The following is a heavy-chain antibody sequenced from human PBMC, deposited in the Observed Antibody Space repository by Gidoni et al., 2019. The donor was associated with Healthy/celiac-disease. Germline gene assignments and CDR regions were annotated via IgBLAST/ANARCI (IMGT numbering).Heavy chain of an antibody. V-gene: IGHV3-23*01. D-gene: IGHD5-18*01. CDR1: GFTFSSYA. CDR3: ANCGYSYGYSGGIDWDFDL. CDR2: ISGSGGSK. J-gene: IGHJ2*01. Sequence: EVQLLESGGGLVQPGGSLRLSCAASGFTFSSYAMSWVRQAPGKGLEWVSAISGSGGSKYYADSVKGRFTISRDNSKNTLYLQMNSLRAEDTAVYYCANCGYSYGYSGGIDWDFDLWGRGTLVTVSS.